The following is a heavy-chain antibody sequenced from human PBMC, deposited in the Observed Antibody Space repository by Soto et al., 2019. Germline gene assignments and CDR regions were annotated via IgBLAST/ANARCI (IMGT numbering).Heavy chain of an antibody. V-gene: IGHV3-9*01. Sequence: VQLVESGGGLVQPGRSLRLSCAASGFTFDDYAMHWVRQAPGKGLEWVSGISWNSGSIGYADSVKGRFTISRDNAKNSLYLQMNSLRAEDTALYYCAKSTYGSGTGGWFDPWGQGTLVTVSS. CDR2: ISWNSGSI. CDR3: AKSTYGSGTGGWFDP. D-gene: IGHD3-10*01. CDR1: GFTFDDYA. J-gene: IGHJ5*02.